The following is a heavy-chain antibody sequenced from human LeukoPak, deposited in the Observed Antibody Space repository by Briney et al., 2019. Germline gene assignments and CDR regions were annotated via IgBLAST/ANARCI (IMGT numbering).Heavy chain of an antibody. Sequence: PGGSLRLSCVASGFTFNNYWMTWVRQAPGKGLEWVASIKHDGSERYYVDSVKGRFTISRDNSKNTLYLQMNSLRAEDTAVYYCATDPPVVIVTMYYDYWGQGTLLTVSS. V-gene: IGHV3-7*01. D-gene: IGHD3-10*02. CDR1: GFTFNNYW. CDR3: ATDPPVVIVTMYYDY. J-gene: IGHJ4*02. CDR2: IKHDGSER.